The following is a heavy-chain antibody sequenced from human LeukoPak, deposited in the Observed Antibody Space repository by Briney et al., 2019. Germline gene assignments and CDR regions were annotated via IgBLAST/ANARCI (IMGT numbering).Heavy chain of an antibody. J-gene: IGHJ2*01. CDR1: GFTLSSFG. Sequence: PGGSLRLSCTASGFTLSSFGMHWARQAPGKGLEWVAVISDDESNRYYADSVKGRFTISRDNSKNTLYLQMNSLRAEDTAVYYCAKDADTATIIYWYFDLWGRGTLVTVSS. V-gene: IGHV3-30*18. CDR3: AKDADTATIIYWYFDL. CDR2: ISDDESNR. D-gene: IGHD5-18*01.